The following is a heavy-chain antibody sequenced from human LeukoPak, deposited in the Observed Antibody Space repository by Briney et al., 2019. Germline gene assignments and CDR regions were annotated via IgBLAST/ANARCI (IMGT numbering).Heavy chain of an antibody. J-gene: IGHJ1*01. Sequence: ASVKVSCKAPGYTFTSYAMHWVRQAPGQRLEWMGWINAGNGNTKYSQKFQGRVTITRDTSASTAYMELSSLRSEDTAVYYCARDVLVGDRTFEYFQHWGQGTLVTVSS. CDR2: INAGNGNT. D-gene: IGHD1-26*01. CDR1: GYTFTSYA. V-gene: IGHV1-3*01. CDR3: ARDVLVGDRTFEYFQH.